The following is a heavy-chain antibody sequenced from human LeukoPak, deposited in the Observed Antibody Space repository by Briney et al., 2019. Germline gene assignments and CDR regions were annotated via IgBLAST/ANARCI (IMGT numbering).Heavy chain of an antibody. CDR1: GFTVSSNY. V-gene: IGHV3-66*02. CDR3: ASKFHYYDSSGYYL. CDR2: IYSGGST. Sequence: GGSLRLSCAASGFTVSSNYMSWVRQAPGKGLEWVSVIYSGGSTYYADSVKGRFTISRDNSKNTLYLQMNSLGAEDTAVYYCASKFHYYDSSGYYLWGQGTLVTVSS. J-gene: IGHJ4*02. D-gene: IGHD3-22*01.